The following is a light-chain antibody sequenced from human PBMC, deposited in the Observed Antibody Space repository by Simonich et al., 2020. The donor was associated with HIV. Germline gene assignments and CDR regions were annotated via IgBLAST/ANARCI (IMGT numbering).Light chain of an antibody. Sequence: QTVVTQEPSLTVSPGGTVTLTIASSHGAGTSGHYPYWFQQKPGQAPRTLIYDTHNKHSWTPARFAGSLLGGKAALTLSGAQPEDEAEYYGLLSYSGARVFGGGTKLTVL. J-gene: IGLJ2*01. CDR3: LLSYSGARV. CDR1: HGAGTSGHY. V-gene: IGLV7-46*01. CDR2: DTH.